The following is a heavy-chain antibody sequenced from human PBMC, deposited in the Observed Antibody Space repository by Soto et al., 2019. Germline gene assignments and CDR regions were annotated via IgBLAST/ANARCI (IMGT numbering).Heavy chain of an antibody. CDR2: IIPISGIA. Sequence: QVQLVQSGAEVKKPGSSVKVSCKASGGTFSIYALSWVRQAPGQGLEWMGGIIPISGIANYAQKFQGRVTITADESTSTVYMEMSSLRSEDTAVCYCARQEFSDQYYYGMDVWGQGTTVTVSS. CDR3: ARQEFSDQYYYGMDV. V-gene: IGHV1-69*01. J-gene: IGHJ6*02. D-gene: IGHD3-10*01. CDR1: GGTFSIYA.